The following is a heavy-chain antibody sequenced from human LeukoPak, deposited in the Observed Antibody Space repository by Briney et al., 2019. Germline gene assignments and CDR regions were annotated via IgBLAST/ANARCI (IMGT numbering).Heavy chain of an antibody. V-gene: IGHV3-21*04. Sequence: GGSLRLSCAASGFTFSSYSMNWVRQAPGKGLEWVSSISSSSYIYYTDSVKGRFTISRDNSKNTLYVQMNSLRVDDTAVYYCAKAPRFGDHAAEYFYYYMDVWGKGTAVTVSS. CDR1: GFTFSSYS. CDR3: AKAPRFGDHAAEYFYYYMDV. D-gene: IGHD3-16*01. CDR2: ISSSSYI. J-gene: IGHJ6*03.